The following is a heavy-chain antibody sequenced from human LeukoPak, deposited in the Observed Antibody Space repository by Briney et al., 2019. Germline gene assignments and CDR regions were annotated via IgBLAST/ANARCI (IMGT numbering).Heavy chain of an antibody. CDR1: GYSISSGYY. CDR3: GRGFCPAARSNWVDP. J-gene: IGHJ5*01. V-gene: IGHV4-38-2*02. D-gene: IGHD2-2*01. Sequence: PSETLSLTCTVSGYSISSGYYWGWIRQPPGKGLEWIGSIYHSGSTYYNPSLKSRVTISVDTSKNQFSLKLSSVTAADTAVYYCGRGFCPAARSNWVDPWGQGTLVNVFS. CDR2: IYHSGST.